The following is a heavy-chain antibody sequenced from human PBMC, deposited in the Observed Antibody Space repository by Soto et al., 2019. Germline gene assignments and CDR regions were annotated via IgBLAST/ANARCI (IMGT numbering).Heavy chain of an antibody. CDR2: IYYSGST. D-gene: IGHD2-2*01. CDR1: GGSISSGDYY. J-gene: IGHJ2*01. Sequence: QVQLQESGPGLVKPSQTLSLTCTVSGGSISSGDYYWSWIRQPPGKGLEWIGYIYYSGSTYYNPSLKRRVTISVDTSMNPFALKLSSVTAADSVVYYCARVRPAYVDLWGRGTLITVSS. V-gene: IGHV4-30-4*01. CDR3: ARVRPAYVDL.